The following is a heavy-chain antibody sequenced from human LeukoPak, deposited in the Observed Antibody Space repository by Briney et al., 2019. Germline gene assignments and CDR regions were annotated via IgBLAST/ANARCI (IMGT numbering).Heavy chain of an antibody. CDR2: IYYSGST. CDR1: GGSISSGGYY. J-gene: IGHJ6*03. V-gene: IGHV4-31*03. D-gene: IGHD5-12*01. Sequence: SETLSPTCTVSGGSISSGGYYWSWIRQHPGKGLEWIGYIYYSGSTYYNPSLKSRVTISVDTSKNQFSLKLSSVTAADTAVYYCARATRATPWDYYYYMDVWGKGTTVTVSS. CDR3: ARATRATPWDYYYYMDV.